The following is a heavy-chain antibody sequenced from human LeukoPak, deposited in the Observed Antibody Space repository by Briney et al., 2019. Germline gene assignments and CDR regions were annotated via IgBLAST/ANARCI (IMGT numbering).Heavy chain of an antibody. J-gene: IGHJ6*03. CDR1: GFTFSSYG. CDR3: ARYVRGSYFYMDV. D-gene: IGHD3-10*01. Sequence: GGSLRLSCAASGFTFSSYGMHWVRQAPGKGLEWVAVIWYDGSNKYYADSVKGRFTISRDNSKNTLYLQMNSLRAEDTAVYYCARYVRGSYFYMDVWGKGTTVTVSS. V-gene: IGHV3-33*01. CDR2: IWYDGSNK.